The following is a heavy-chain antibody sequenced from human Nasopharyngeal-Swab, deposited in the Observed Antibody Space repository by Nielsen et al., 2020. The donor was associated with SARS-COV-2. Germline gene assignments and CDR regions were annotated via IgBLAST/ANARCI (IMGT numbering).Heavy chain of an antibody. D-gene: IGHD2-15*01. V-gene: IGHV4-61*01. CDR3: ARVLVAAVSYFDY. J-gene: IGHJ4*02. CDR2: IYYSGST. Sequence: SETLSLTCTVSGGSVSSGSYYWSWIRQPPGKGLERIGYIYYSGSTNYNPSLKSRVTISVDTSKNQFSLKLSSVTAADTAVYYCARVLVAAVSYFDYWGQGTLVTVSS. CDR1: GGSVSSGSYY.